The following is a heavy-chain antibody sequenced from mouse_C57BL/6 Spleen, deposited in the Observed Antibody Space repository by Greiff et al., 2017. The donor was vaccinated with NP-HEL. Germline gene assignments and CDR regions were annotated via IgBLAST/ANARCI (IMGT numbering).Heavy chain of an antibody. Sequence: EVQLQQSGPVLVKPGASVKMSCKASGYTFTDYYMNWVKQSHGKSLEWIGVINPYNGGTSYNQKFKGKATLTVDKSSSTAYMELNSLTSEDSAVYYCARPVVAPYFDVWGTGTTVTVSS. J-gene: IGHJ1*03. CDR1: GYTFTDYY. V-gene: IGHV1-19*01. CDR3: ARPVVAPYFDV. D-gene: IGHD1-1*01. CDR2: INPYNGGT.